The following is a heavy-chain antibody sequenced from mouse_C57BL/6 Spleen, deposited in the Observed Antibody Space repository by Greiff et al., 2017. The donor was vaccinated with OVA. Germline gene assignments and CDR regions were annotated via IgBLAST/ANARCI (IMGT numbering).Heavy chain of an antibody. CDR3: AGGDYVSRYDAMDY. J-gene: IGHJ4*01. CDR2: ISNGGGST. CDR1: GFTFSDYY. V-gene: IGHV5-12*01. Sequence: DVKLVESGGGLVQPGGSLKLSCAASGFTFSDYYMYWVRQTPEKRLEWVAYISNGGGSTYYPDTVKGRVTISRDNAKNTLYLQMSRLKSEDTAMYYYAGGDYVSRYDAMDYWGQGTSVTVSS. D-gene: IGHD2-4*01.